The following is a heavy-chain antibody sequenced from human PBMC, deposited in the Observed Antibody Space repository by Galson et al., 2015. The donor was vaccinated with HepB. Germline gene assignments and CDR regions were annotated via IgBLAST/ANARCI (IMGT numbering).Heavy chain of an antibody. CDR2: ISYDGTKK. Sequence: SLRLSCAASGFTFSSYAMVWVRQAPGKGLEWVTLISYDGTKKYYAGSVKGRFTISRDNSKNTLYLQMNSLKTDDTAVYYCAREGDLWRWEFDPRGQGTLVTVSS. CDR1: GFTFSSYA. CDR3: AREGDLWRWEFDP. D-gene: IGHD2-21*01. J-gene: IGHJ5*02. V-gene: IGHV3-30*04.